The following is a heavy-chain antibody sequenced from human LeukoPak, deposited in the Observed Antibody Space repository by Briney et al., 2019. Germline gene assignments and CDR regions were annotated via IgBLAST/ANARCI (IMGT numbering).Heavy chain of an antibody. D-gene: IGHD6-13*01. J-gene: IGHJ3*02. CDR1: GGSISSSSYF. V-gene: IGHV4-39*01. CDR3: ARLPKSSNSQAFDI. CDR2: IYYSGST. Sequence: SETLSLTCTVSGGSISSSSYFWAWIRQPPRKGLEWIGSIYYSGSTYYNPSLKSRVTISVDTSKSQLSLKVTSVTAADTAIYYCARLPKSSNSQAFDIWSQGTMVTV.